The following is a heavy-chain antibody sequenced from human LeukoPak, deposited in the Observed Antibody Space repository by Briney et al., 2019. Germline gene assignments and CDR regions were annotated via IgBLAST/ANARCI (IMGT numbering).Heavy chain of an antibody. CDR2: MNPDSGNT. Sequence: ASVKVSCKASGYTFTSYDINWVRQATGQGLEWMGWMNPDSGNTGYAQKFQGRVTMTRNTSISTAYMELSSLRSEDTAVYYCARGGYYGSGSYYPGGHWGQGTLVTVSS. D-gene: IGHD3-10*01. J-gene: IGHJ4*02. V-gene: IGHV1-8*01. CDR1: GYTFTSYD. CDR3: ARGGYYGSGSYYPGGH.